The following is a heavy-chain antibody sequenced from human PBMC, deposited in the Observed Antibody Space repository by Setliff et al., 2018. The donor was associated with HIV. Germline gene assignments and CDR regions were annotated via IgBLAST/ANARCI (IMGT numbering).Heavy chain of an antibody. Sequence: SETLSLTCTVSGGSISSSGPGYYWGWVRQPPGKGLEWIGEINHSGSTNYNPSLKSRVTISIDTFKNQFSLNMSSVTAADTAVYYCARGKQWLPHVYWGQGTLVTVSS. CDR2: INHSGST. D-gene: IGHD6-19*01. CDR1: GGSISSSGPGYY. V-gene: IGHV4-39*07. CDR3: ARGKQWLPHVY. J-gene: IGHJ4*02.